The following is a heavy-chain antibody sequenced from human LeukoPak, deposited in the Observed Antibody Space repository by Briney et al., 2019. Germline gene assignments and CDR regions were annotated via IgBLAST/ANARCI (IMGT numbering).Heavy chain of an antibody. CDR3: ASTGYSYAVNEIHSFDI. V-gene: IGHV4-39*01. D-gene: IGHD5-18*01. Sequence: SETLSLTCTVSGGSISSSSYYWGWIRQPPGKGLEWIGSIYYSGSTYYNPSLKSRVTISVDTSKNQFSLKLSSVTAADTAVYYCASTGYSYAVNEIHSFDIWGQGTMVTVSS. J-gene: IGHJ3*02. CDR1: GGSISSSSYY. CDR2: IYYSGST.